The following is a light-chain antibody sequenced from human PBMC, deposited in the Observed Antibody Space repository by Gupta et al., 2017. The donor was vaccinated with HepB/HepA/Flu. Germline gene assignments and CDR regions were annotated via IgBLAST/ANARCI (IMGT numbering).Light chain of an antibody. CDR2: EVS. Sequence: QSALTQPASVSGSPGQSITISCTGTSSDVGTHNFVSWYQQHPGKGPKFLIYEVSKRPSGVADRFSASKSGATASLTISGLQAEAEDDYYCCSGSSTFVVFGGGTKLTVL. V-gene: IGLV2-23*02. CDR3: CSGSSTFVV. J-gene: IGLJ2*01. CDR1: SSDVGTHNF.